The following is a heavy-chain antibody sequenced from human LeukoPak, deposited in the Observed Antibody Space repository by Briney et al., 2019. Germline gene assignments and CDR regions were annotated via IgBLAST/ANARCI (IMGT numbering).Heavy chain of an antibody. D-gene: IGHD4-11*01. CDR3: ARGSRNYNNYEGADY. CDR1: GGAFSGYY. J-gene: IGHJ4*02. V-gene: IGHV4-34*01. CDR2: INHSGDT. Sequence: PSETLSLTCAVYGGAFSGYYWSWIRQPPGKGLEWIGGINHSGDTKYNPSLKSRVSMSVDVSKDQFSLKLTSLTAADTAVYYRARGSRNYNNYEGADYWGQGTLVTVSS.